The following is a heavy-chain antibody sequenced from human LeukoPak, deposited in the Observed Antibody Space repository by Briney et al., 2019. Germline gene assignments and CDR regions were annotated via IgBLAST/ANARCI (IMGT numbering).Heavy chain of an antibody. CDR2: IYSGGST. CDR1: GFTVSSNY. CDR3: ARCCLGGEGDY. D-gene: IGHD3-16*01. V-gene: IGHV3-66*01. J-gene: IGHJ4*02. Sequence: PGGSLRLSCAASGFTVSSNYMSWVRQAPGKGLEWVSVIYSGGSTYYADSVKGRFTISRDNSKNTLYLQMNSLRAEDTAVYYCARCCLGGEGDYWGQGTLVTVSS.